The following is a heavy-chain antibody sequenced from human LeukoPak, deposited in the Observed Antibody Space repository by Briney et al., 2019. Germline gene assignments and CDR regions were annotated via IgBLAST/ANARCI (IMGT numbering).Heavy chain of an antibody. D-gene: IGHD3-22*01. V-gene: IGHV4-59*08. CDR1: GGSFSGYY. Sequence: SETLSLTCALYGGSFSGYYWSWIRQPPGKGLEWIGYIYYTGTTNYNPSLKSRVTISLDASKSQFSLKLSSVTAADTAVYYCSSLVSSGLPNYWGQGTLVTVSS. J-gene: IGHJ4*02. CDR3: SSLVSSGLPNY. CDR2: IYYTGTT.